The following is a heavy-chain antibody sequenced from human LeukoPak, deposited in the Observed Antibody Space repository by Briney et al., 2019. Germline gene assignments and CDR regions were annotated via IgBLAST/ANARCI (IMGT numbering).Heavy chain of an antibody. D-gene: IGHD2-2*01. Sequence: GGSLRLSCEAPGFTFNNNGMHWVRQAPGKGLEWVAVISYDGSIQYYADSVKGRFTISRDNSKSTLYLQMDSLTPEDTAVYYCARDRTSTWSWDYWGQGTLVTVSS. CDR2: ISYDGSIQ. V-gene: IGHV3-30*03. CDR1: GFTFNNNG. J-gene: IGHJ4*02. CDR3: ARDRTSTWSWDY.